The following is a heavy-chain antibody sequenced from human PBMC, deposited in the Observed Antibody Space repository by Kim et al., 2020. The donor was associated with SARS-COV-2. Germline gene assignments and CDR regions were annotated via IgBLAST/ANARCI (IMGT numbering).Heavy chain of an antibody. D-gene: IGHD3-10*01. V-gene: IGHV3-23*01. CDR3: AKDVYYGSSVDY. Sequence: THYADSVKGRFTISRDNSENTLYLQMNSLRVDDTAVYYCAKDVYYGSSVDYWGQGTLVTVSS. CDR2: T. J-gene: IGHJ4*02.